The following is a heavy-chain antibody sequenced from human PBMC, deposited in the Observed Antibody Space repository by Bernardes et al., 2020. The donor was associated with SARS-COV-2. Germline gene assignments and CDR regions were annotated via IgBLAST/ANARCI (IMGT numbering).Heavy chain of an antibody. V-gene: IGHV6-1*01. Sequence: SQTLSLTCAISGDSVSSSSSSWHWIRQSPSRGLEWLGGTHYRSKWYTDYAVSVRSRITINPDTSKNQFSLHLHSVTPEDTAVYYCARASISVVPGPLGLGPWGHKYKGMDVWGQGTTVTVSS. J-gene: IGHJ6*02. CDR2: THYRSKWYT. D-gene: IGHD1-20*01. CDR3: ARASISVVPGPLGLGPWGHKYKGMDV. CDR1: GDSVSSSSSS.